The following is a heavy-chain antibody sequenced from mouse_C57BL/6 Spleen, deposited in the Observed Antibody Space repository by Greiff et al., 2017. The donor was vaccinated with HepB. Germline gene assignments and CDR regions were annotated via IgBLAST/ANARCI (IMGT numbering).Heavy chain of an antibody. Sequence: VQLQQSGPELVKPGASVKISCKASGYAFSSSWMNWVKQRPGKGLEWIGRIYPGDGDTNYNGKFKGKATLTADKSSSTAYMQLSSLTSEDSAVYFCARSKLIFDYWGQGTTLTVSS. CDR3: ARSKLIFDY. V-gene: IGHV1-82*01. CDR1: GYAFSSSW. J-gene: IGHJ2*01. CDR2: IYPGDGDT.